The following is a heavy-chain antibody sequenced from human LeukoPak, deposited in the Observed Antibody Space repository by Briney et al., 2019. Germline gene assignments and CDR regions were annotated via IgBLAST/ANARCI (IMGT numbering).Heavy chain of an antibody. CDR3: ARESREYWSGYYTDLFDY. CDR2: ISAYNGNT. Sequence: ASVKVSCKASVYTFTSYGISWVRQAPGQGLEGVGWISAYNGNTNYAQKLQGRVTMTTDTSTSTAYMELRSLRSDDTAVYYCARESREYWSGYYTDLFDYWGQGTLVTVSS. V-gene: IGHV1-18*01. CDR1: VYTFTSYG. J-gene: IGHJ4*02. D-gene: IGHD3-3*01.